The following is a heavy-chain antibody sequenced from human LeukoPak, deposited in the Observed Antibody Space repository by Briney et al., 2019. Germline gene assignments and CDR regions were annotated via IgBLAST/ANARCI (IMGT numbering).Heavy chain of an antibody. V-gene: IGHV3-9*01. D-gene: IGHD6-13*01. Sequence: GRSLRLSCAASGFTFDDYAMHWVRQAPGKGLAWVSGISWNSGNIGYADSVKGRFTISRDNAKNSLYLQMNSLRAEDTALYYCAKDLKSWYHYYAMDVWGQGTTVTVSS. CDR3: AKDLKSWYHYYAMDV. J-gene: IGHJ6*02. CDR2: ISWNSGNI. CDR1: GFTFDDYA.